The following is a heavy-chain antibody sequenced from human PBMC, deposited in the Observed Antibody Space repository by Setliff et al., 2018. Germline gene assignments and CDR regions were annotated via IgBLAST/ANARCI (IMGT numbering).Heavy chain of an antibody. D-gene: IGHD3-10*01. Sequence: ASVKVSCKASGYTFTSYYMHWVRQAPGQGLEWMGRVDPEDGETIYAEKFQGRVTITADTSTDTAYMELSSLRSEDTAVYYCATLPLITMVRGVIPEGAPHMDVWGQGTTVTVSS. CDR1: GYTFTSYY. CDR2: VDPEDGET. CDR3: ATLPLITMVRGVIPEGAPHMDV. V-gene: IGHV1-69-2*01. J-gene: IGHJ6*02.